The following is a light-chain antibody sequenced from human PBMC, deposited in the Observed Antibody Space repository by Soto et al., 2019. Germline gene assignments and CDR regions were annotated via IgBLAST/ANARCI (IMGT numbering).Light chain of an antibody. CDR2: EGS. J-gene: IGLJ1*01. CDR3: CSYASDSTYV. V-gene: IGLV2-23*01. Sequence: QSVLTQPASVSGSPGQSITISCTGTSSDVGNYNLVSWYQQHPDKAPKLMIYEGSRRPSGVSNRFSGSKSGNAASLTISGLQAEDEADYYCCSYASDSTYVFGSGTKVTVL. CDR1: SSDVGNYNL.